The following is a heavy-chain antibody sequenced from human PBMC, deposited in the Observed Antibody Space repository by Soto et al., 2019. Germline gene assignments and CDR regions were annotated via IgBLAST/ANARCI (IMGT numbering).Heavy chain of an antibody. V-gene: IGHV3-11*01. CDR2: ISSSGSTI. CDR1: GFTVSDYY. D-gene: IGHD2-15*01. Sequence: GGSLRLSCAASGFTVSDYYMSWIRQAPGKGLEWVSYISSSGSTIYYADSVKGRFTISRDNAKNSLYLQMNSLRAEDTAVYYCARELGYCSGGSCTYYYYYYYMDVWGKGTTVTVSS. CDR3: ARELGYCSGGSCTYYYYYYYMDV. J-gene: IGHJ6*03.